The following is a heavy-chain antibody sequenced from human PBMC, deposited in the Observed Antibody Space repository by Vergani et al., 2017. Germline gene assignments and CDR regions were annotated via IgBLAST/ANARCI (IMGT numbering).Heavy chain of an antibody. CDR2: ISSSSSYI. V-gene: IGHV3-21*01. Sequence: EVQLVESGGGLVKPGGSLRVSCAASGFTFSIYTMNWVRQAPGKGLEWVSSISSSSSYIYYADSVKGRFTISRDNAKNSLYLQMNSLRAEDTAVYYCAREPSSSGWYDYWGQGTLVTVSS. CDR1: GFTFSIYT. CDR3: AREPSSSGWYDY. D-gene: IGHD6-19*01. J-gene: IGHJ4*02.